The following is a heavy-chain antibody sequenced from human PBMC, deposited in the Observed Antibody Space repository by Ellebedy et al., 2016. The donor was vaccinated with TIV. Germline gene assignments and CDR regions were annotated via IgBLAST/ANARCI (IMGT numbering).Heavy chain of an antibody. CDR3: ARGLVKFGESTDAFDI. Sequence: AASVKVSCKVSGYTLTELSMHWVRQAPGQGLEWMGWISNYNGNTNYGQKFQGRVSMTTDASTTTAHMELRSLTSDDTAVYYCARGLVKFGESTDAFDIWGQGTMVTVSA. J-gene: IGHJ3*02. CDR1: GYTLTELS. D-gene: IGHD3-10*01. V-gene: IGHV1-18*01. CDR2: ISNYNGNT.